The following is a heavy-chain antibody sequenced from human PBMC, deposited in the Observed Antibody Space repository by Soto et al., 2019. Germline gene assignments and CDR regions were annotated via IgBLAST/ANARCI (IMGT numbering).Heavy chain of an antibody. Sequence: QVQLVQSGAEVKKPGASVRVSCKTSGYTFINYGITWVRQAPGQGLEWMGWLSAYNGDTSSSEKLQDRFTMTTDTSTNTVYMDLRSLTSDETAVYYCARWSAIVGGAEALDVWCQGTMVIVSS. CDR1: GYTFINYG. V-gene: IGHV1-18*01. CDR3: ARWSAIVGGAEALDV. J-gene: IGHJ3*01. D-gene: IGHD1-26*01. CDR2: LSAYNGDT.